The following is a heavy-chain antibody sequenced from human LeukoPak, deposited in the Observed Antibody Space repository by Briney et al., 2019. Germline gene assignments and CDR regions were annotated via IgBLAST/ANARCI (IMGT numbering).Heavy chain of an antibody. V-gene: IGHV3-23*01. Sequence: GGSLRLSCAASGFTFSSYAMHWVRQAPGKGLEWVSAIGGSGATTYYADSVRGRFTISRDNFKNTMYLQMNSLRAEDTAVYYCGKIRLDSATGYWGQGTLVTVSS. CDR2: IGGSGATT. CDR3: GKIRLDSATGY. J-gene: IGHJ4*02. D-gene: IGHD3/OR15-3a*01. CDR1: GFTFSSYA.